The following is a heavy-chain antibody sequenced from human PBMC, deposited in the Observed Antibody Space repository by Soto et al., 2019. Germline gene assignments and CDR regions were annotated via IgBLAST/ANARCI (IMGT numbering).Heavy chain of an antibody. D-gene: IGHD6-13*01. CDR2: IYYSGST. Sequence: SETLSLTCTVSGGSISSGGYYWSWIRQHPGKGLEWIGYIYYSGSTYYNPSLKSRVTISVDTSKNHFSLKLSSVSAADTAVYYCARVFSDSSSFFDPWGQGTLVTVSS. CDR3: ARVFSDSSSFFDP. CDR1: GGSISSGGYY. J-gene: IGHJ5*02. V-gene: IGHV4-31*03.